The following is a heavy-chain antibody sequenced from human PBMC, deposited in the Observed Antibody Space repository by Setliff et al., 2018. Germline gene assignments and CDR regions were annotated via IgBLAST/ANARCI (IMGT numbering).Heavy chain of an antibody. Sequence: GSLRLSCGSSGFTFKSFEMNWVRQAPGKGLEWIAFINRSGSIIYYADSVKGRFTVSRDNAKNSLYLQMSSLRPEDTAVYYCARTCSGSGCYAGLESWGQGTPVTVSS. V-gene: IGHV3-48*03. D-gene: IGHD2-15*01. CDR2: INRSGSII. CDR3: ARTCSGSGCYAGLES. CDR1: GFTFKSFE. J-gene: IGHJ4*02.